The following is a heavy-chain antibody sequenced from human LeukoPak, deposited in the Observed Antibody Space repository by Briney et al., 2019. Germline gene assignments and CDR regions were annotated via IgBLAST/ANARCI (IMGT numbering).Heavy chain of an antibody. Sequence: GGSLRLSCAASGFTFSSYAMSWVRQAPGKGLEWVSAISGSGGSTYYADSVKGRFTISRDNSKNTLNLQMNSLRAEDTAVYYCAKALGRSVITAPYFDYWGQGTLVTVSS. CDR2: ISGSGGST. CDR3: AKALGRSVITAPYFDY. V-gene: IGHV3-23*01. CDR1: GFTFSSYA. J-gene: IGHJ4*02. D-gene: IGHD3-22*01.